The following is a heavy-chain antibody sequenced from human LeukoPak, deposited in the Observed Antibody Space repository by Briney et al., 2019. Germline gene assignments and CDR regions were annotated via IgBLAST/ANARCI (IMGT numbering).Heavy chain of an antibody. D-gene: IGHD3-22*01. CDR2: IIPIFGTA. V-gene: IGHV1-69*13. J-gene: IGHJ6*02. CDR1: GGTFSSYA. CDR3: ARSEGDSSGYYYGPHYYYGMDV. Sequence: SVKVSCKASGGTFSSYAISWVRQAPGQWLEWMGGIIPIFGTANYAQKFQGRVTITADESTSTAYMELSSLRSEDTAVYYCARSEGDSSGYYYGPHYYYGMDVWGQGTTVTVSS.